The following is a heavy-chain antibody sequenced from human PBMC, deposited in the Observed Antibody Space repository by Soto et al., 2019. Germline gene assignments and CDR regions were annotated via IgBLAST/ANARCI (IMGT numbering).Heavy chain of an antibody. V-gene: IGHV3-30*18. CDR3: AKFFLGWSSTCYVACDNCYGMDV. D-gene: IGHD2-2*01. CDR1: GFTFSDYG. J-gene: IGHJ6*02. Sequence: GGSLRLSCAASGFTFSDYGMHWVRQAPGKGLEWVAIISYDGRIKYYGDTVKGRLTISRDYSQNTLYLQMNSLRPDDTAVYYCAKFFLGWSSTCYVACDNCYGMDVWGQGTTVTVSS. CDR2: ISYDGRIK.